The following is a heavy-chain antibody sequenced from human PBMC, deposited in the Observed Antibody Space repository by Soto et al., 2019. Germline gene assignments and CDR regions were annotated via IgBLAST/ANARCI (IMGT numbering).Heavy chain of an antibody. CDR2: IFSNDEK. Sequence: QVTVKESGPVLVKPTETLTLTCTVSGFSLSNARMGVSWIRLPPGKALEWLSHIFSNDEKSYSTSLKSRLTISQDTSKSQVVLTMTHMDPVDTATYYCARIRKPYESSGFYNWFDPWGQGTLVTVSS. J-gene: IGHJ5*02. D-gene: IGHD3-22*01. CDR3: ARIRKPYESSGFYNWFDP. V-gene: IGHV2-26*01. CDR1: GFSLSNARMG.